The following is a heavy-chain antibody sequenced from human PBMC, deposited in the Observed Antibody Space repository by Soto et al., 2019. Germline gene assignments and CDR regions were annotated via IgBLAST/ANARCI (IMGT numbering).Heavy chain of an antibody. CDR3: ARRAAAGPGYYGMDV. J-gene: IGHJ6*02. Sequence: QVQLVQSGAEVKKPGASVKVSCKASGYTFTSYYMHWVRQAPGQWLEWMGIINPSGGSTSYAQKFQGRVTMTRDTSTSTVYMELSSLRSEDTAVYYCARRAAAGPGYYGMDVWGQGTTVTVSS. V-gene: IGHV1-46*01. D-gene: IGHD6-13*01. CDR2: INPSGGST. CDR1: GYTFTSYY.